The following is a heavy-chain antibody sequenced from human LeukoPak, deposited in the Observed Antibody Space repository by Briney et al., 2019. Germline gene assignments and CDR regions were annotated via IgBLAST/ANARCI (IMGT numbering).Heavy chain of an antibody. J-gene: IGHJ5*02. D-gene: IGHD2-21*02. CDR3: ARDHCGGDCYSGACDP. Sequence: ASVKVSCKASGYTFTGYYMHWVRQAPGQGLEWMGIINPSGGSTSYAQKFQGRVTMTRDTSTSTVYMELSSLRSEDTAVYNCARDHCGGDCYSGACDPWGQGTLVTVSS. CDR1: GYTFTGYY. V-gene: IGHV1-46*01. CDR2: INPSGGST.